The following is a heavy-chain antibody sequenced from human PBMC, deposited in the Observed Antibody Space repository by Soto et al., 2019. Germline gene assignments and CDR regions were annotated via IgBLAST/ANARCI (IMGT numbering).Heavy chain of an antibody. CDR2: IYWDDDK. D-gene: IGHD5-12*01. CDR1: GFSLSTSGVG. CDR3: AHSYGWLQINPFDY. J-gene: IGHJ4*02. Sequence: QITLKESGPTLVKPTQTLTLTCTFSGFSLSTSGVGVGWIRQPPGKALEWLALIYWDDDKRYSPSLKSRFTITKDTSKNQVVLTMTNMDPVDTATYYCAHSYGWLQINPFDYWGQGTLVTVSS. V-gene: IGHV2-5*02.